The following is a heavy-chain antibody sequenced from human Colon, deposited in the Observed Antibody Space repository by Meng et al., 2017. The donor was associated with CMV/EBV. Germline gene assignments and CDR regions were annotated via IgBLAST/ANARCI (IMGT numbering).Heavy chain of an antibody. Sequence: GGSLRLSCAASGFTFSTYAMNWVRQAPGEGLEWISIISGSDGRTHYADSVKGRFTISRDNANNSLYLHMNALRADDTAVYYCARGYQKFNWNYRSFDLWGQGTLVTVSS. CDR3: ARGYQKFNWNYRSFDL. CDR2: ISGSDGRT. D-gene: IGHD1-7*01. J-gene: IGHJ4*02. CDR1: GFTFSTYA. V-gene: IGHV3-23*01.